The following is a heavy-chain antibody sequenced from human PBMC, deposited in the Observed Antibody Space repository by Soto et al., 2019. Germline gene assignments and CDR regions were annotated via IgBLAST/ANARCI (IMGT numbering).Heavy chain of an antibody. CDR2: ISGSGGST. CDR3: ARRGPGTYFDD. Sequence: EVQLLESGGGLVQPGGSLRLSCAASGFTFSSYAMNWVRQAPGKGLEWVSVISGSGGSTYYADSVKGRFTISRDNSKITLYLQMNSLSAEDTAVYYCARRGPGTYFDDWGQGTLVTVSS. D-gene: IGHD6-13*01. V-gene: IGHV3-23*01. CDR1: GFTFSSYA. J-gene: IGHJ4*02.